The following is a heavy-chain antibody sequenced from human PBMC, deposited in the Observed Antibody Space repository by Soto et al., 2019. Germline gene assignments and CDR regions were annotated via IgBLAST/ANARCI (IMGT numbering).Heavy chain of an antibody. CDR1: GGSISSSSYY. Sequence: SETLSLTCTVSGGSISSSSYYWGWIRQPPGKGLEWIGSIYYSGSTYYNPSLKSRVTISVDTSKNQFSLKLSSVTAADTAVYYCARQEGAAGTSFYYYGMDVWGQGTTVTVSS. CDR3: ARQEGAAGTSFYYYGMDV. CDR2: IYYSGST. D-gene: IGHD6-13*01. V-gene: IGHV4-39*01. J-gene: IGHJ6*02.